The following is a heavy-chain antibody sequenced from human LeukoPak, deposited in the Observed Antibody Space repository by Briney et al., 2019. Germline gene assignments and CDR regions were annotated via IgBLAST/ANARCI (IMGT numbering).Heavy chain of an antibody. Sequence: SVKVSCKASGGTFSSYAISWVRQAPGQGLEWMGGIILIFGTANYAQKLQGRVTITTDESTSTAYMELSSLRSEDTAVYYCARVRGNYYYYYMDVWGKGTTVTVSS. D-gene: IGHD3-16*01. CDR1: GGTFSSYA. CDR2: IILIFGTA. V-gene: IGHV1-69*05. J-gene: IGHJ6*03. CDR3: ARVRGNYYYYYMDV.